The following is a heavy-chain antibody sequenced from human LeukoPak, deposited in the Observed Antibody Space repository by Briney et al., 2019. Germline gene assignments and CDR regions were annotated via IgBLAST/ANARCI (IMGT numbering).Heavy chain of an antibody. V-gene: IGHV3-9*01. CDR2: ISWNSGTI. Sequence: GGSLRLSCAASGFTFDDYAMHWVRQAPGKGLERVSGISWNSGTIDYADSVKGRFTISRDNAKNSLYLQMNSLRAEDTALYYCAKAGCSSTTCYTNCWGQGTLVTVSS. CDR1: GFTFDDYA. D-gene: IGHD2-2*02. CDR3: AKAGCSSTTCYTNC. J-gene: IGHJ4*02.